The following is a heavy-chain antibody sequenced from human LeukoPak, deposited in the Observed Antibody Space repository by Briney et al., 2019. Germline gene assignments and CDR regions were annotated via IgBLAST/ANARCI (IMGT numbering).Heavy chain of an antibody. CDR1: GYSISSGYY. Sequence: SETLSLTCTVSGYSISSGYYWGWIRQPPGKGLEWLGSIYHSGSTYYNPSLKSRVTISVDTSKNQFSLRLTSVTAADTAVYYCARDGQIYDILTGYSPRWAFDIWGQGTMVTVSS. CDR2: IYHSGST. CDR3: ARDGQIYDILTGYSPRWAFDI. J-gene: IGHJ3*02. D-gene: IGHD3-9*01. V-gene: IGHV4-38-2*02.